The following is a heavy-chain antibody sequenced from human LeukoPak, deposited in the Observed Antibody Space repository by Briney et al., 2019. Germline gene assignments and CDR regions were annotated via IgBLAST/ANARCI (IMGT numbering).Heavy chain of an antibody. J-gene: IGHJ4*02. CDR1: GFTFSSYG. D-gene: IGHD3-10*01. CDR2: IRYDGSNK. V-gene: IGHV3-30*02. CDR3: AKGAIMVRGVIITDEFDY. Sequence: GGSLRLSCAASGFTFSSYGMHWVRQAPGKGLEWVAFIRYDGSNKYYADSVKGRFTISRDNSKNTLYLQMNSLRAEDTAVYYCAKGAIMVRGVIITDEFDYWGQGTLATVSS.